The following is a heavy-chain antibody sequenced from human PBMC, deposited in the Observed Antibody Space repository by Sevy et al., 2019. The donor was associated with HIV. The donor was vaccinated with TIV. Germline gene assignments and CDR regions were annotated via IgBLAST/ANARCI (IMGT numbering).Heavy chain of an antibody. Sequence: SETLSLTCAVYGGSFSGYYWSWIRQPPGKGLEWIGEINHSGSTNYNPSLKSRATISVDTSKNQFSLKLSSVTAADTAVYYCARGRITMVRGRNWFDPWGQGTLVTVSS. CDR2: INHSGST. D-gene: IGHD3-10*01. V-gene: IGHV4-34*01. CDR1: GGSFSGYY. J-gene: IGHJ5*02. CDR3: ARGRITMVRGRNWFDP.